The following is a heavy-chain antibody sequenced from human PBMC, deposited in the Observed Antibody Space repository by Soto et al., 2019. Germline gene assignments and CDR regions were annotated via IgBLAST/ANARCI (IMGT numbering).Heavy chain of an antibody. D-gene: IGHD6-6*01. Sequence: GASVKVSCKASGGTFSSYAISWVRQAPGQGLEWMGGIIPIFGTANYAQKFQGRVTITADESTSTAYMELSSLRSEDTAVYYCARVGDSSSPRGGYYYYGMDVWGQGAKVTV. CDR1: GGTFSSYA. J-gene: IGHJ6*02. V-gene: IGHV1-69*13. CDR2: IIPIFGTA. CDR3: ARVGDSSSPRGGYYYYGMDV.